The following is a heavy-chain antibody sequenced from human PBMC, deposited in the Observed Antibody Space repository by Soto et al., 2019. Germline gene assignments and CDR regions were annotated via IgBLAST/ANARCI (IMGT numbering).Heavy chain of an antibody. CDR1: GFTFSSYS. Sequence: EVQLVESGGGRVKPGGSLRLSCAASGFTFSSYSMNWVRQAPGKGLEWVSSISSSSSYIHYADSVKGRFNISRDNAKNSLYLQLNSLRAEDKAVYYGARVGGETLFGMDVWGQGTTVTVSS. CDR2: ISSSSSYI. CDR3: ARVGGETLFGMDV. V-gene: IGHV3-21*01. D-gene: IGHD4-17*01. J-gene: IGHJ6*02.